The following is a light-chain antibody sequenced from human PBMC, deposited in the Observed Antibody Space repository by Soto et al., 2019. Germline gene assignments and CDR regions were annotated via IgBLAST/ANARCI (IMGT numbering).Light chain of an antibody. CDR3: QHYNNWLRT. CDR1: QSVSSN. J-gene: IGKJ1*01. CDR2: GAS. V-gene: IGKV3-15*01. Sequence: EIVITQSPATLSVSPGERATLSCRASQSVSSNLAWYQQKPGQAPRVLIYGASTRATGIPARFSGSRSGTEFTLTISSLQSEDFAVYYCQHYNNWLRTFGQGTKVEIK.